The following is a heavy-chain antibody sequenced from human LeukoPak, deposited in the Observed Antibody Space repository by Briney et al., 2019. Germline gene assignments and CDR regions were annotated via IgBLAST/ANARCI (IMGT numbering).Heavy chain of an antibody. J-gene: IGHJ1*01. CDR2: IYYSGTT. CDR1: GGSISSGDYY. CDR3: ARHASGWYTD. V-gene: IGHV4-39*01. Sequence: SETLSLTCAVSGGSISSGDYYWAWLRQPPGTGQQWIGSIYYSGTTYHNPFLKSRLTISRDTSKNQFSLKLSSVTTADTAVYYCARHASGWYTDWGQGTLVTVSS. D-gene: IGHD6-19*01.